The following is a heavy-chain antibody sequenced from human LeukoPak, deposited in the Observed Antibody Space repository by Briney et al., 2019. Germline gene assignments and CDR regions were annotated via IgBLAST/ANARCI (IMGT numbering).Heavy chain of an antibody. CDR1: GHRISRHY. J-gene: IGHJ5*02. CDR2: FYYSGST. D-gene: IGHD3-10*01. Sequence: SETQSLTCTVSGHRISRHYWIWIRGSPGEGLGGTVYFYYSGSTNYNPSLKSRVTISVDTSKNQFSLKLSSVTAADTAVYYCARMYGSGSYYGGDWFVPWGQGTLVTVSS. V-gene: IGHV4-59*11. CDR3: ARMYGSGSYYGGDWFVP.